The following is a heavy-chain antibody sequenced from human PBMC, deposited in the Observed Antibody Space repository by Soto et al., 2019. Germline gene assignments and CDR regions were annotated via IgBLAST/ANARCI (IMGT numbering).Heavy chain of an antibody. CDR2: IYYSGST. CDR1: AGSISSGGYY. V-gene: IGHV4-31*03. CDR3: ARGDGGQADY. D-gene: IGHD4-17*01. J-gene: IGHJ4*02. Sequence: QVQLQESGPGLVKPSQTLSLTCTVSAGSISSGGYYWSWIRQHPGKGLEWIGYIYYSGSTYYNPPLKRRVTFSVDTPKNQFYLKLSSVTAADTAVYYCARGDGGQADYWGQGTLVTVSS.